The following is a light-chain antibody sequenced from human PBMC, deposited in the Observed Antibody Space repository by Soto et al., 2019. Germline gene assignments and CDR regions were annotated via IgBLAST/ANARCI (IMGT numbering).Light chain of an antibody. CDR3: QQYDSWPLT. J-gene: IGKJ4*01. V-gene: IGKV3D-15*01. Sequence: EIVMTQSPGTLSVSTEEGATLSCRASQSVDRNLAWYQQKPGQAPRLLIYGASTRPTGIPDRFSGSGSGTDFSLTISSLQSEDFAVYYCQQYDSWPLTFGGGTKVEIK. CDR1: QSVDRN. CDR2: GAS.